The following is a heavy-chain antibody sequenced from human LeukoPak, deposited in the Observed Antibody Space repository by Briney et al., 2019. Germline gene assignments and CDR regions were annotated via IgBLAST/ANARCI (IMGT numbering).Heavy chain of an antibody. CDR3: ARDRAAAGTGRGYFDY. V-gene: IGHV3-7*01. CDR1: GFTFSSYW. Sequence: PGGSLRLSCAASGFTFSSYWMSWVRQAPGKGLEWVANIRQDGSEQYYVDSVKGRFTISRDNAKNSLYLQMNSLRAEDTAVYYCARDRAAAGTGRGYFDYWGQGTLVTVSS. J-gene: IGHJ4*02. CDR2: IRQDGSEQ. D-gene: IGHD6-13*01.